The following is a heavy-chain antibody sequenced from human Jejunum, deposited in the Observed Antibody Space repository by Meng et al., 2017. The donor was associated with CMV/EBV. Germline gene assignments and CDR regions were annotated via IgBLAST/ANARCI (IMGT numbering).Heavy chain of an antibody. V-gene: IGHV1-8*01. CDR3: ARGGSGSYFLRYFDY. CDR2: MNSNSGNT. CDR1: YTFINHD. J-gene: IGHJ4*02. Sequence: YTFINHDINWVRQAAGQGLEWMGWMNSNSGNTGYAQKFQGRVTMIRDTSVSTAYMELSSLRPEDTAVYYCARGGSGSYFLRYFDYFGQGALVTVSS. D-gene: IGHD2/OR15-2a*01.